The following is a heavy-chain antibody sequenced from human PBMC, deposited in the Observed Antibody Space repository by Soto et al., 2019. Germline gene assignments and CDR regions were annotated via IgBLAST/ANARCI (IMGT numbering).Heavy chain of an antibody. CDR1: VGSISSSNW. V-gene: IGHV4-4*02. D-gene: IGHD4-17*01. Sequence: SETLSLTCTVSVGSISSSNWWSWVRQPPGKGLEFIGEIYHSGSTNYNPSLKSRVTISVDKSKNQFSLKLSSVTAADTAVYYCARDLYYGDAIFLANYYYYYGMDVWGQGTTVTVSS. CDR2: IYHSGST. J-gene: IGHJ6*02. CDR3: ARDLYYGDAIFLANYYYYYGMDV.